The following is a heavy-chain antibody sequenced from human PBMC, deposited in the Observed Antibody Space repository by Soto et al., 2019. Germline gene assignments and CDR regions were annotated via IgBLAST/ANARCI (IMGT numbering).Heavy chain of an antibody. CDR2: IYYSGST. Sequence: SETLSLTCTFSGGSISSSSYYWGWIRQPPGKGLEWIGNIYYSGSTYYNPSLKSRVTISVDTSKNQFSLKLSSVTAADTAVYYCARQYGGSYADYWGQGTLVTVSS. CDR3: ARQYGGSYADY. J-gene: IGHJ4*02. V-gene: IGHV4-39*01. CDR1: GGSISSSSYY. D-gene: IGHD1-26*01.